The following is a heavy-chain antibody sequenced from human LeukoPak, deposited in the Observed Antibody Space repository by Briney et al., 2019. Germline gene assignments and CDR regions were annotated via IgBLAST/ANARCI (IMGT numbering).Heavy chain of an antibody. V-gene: IGHV3-23*01. J-gene: IGHJ6*03. CDR2: IIGGGERT. Sequence: PRGSLRLSCVASGFTFSDYVMTWVRQAPGKGLKWVSSIIGGGERTYNADSVKGRFIISRDNSKTTVFLQMNNLRAEDTAVYYCAKSRSGKYDSFNNYMDVWGTGTTVTVSS. D-gene: IGHD1-26*01. CDR1: GFTFSDYV. CDR3: AKSRSGKYDSFNNYMDV.